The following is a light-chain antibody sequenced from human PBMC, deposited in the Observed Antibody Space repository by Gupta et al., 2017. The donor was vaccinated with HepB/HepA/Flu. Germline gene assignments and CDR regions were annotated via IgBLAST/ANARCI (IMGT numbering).Light chain of an antibody. V-gene: IGLV1-44*01. CDR2: YND. CDR1: SPNVGRNN. J-gene: IGLJ2*01. Sequence: SVLTQSTPVSGTPGPRVTIPCSGSSPNVGRNNVNWYQQLPGTAPKLLIYYNDGRPSGVPDRISGSKSGTTASLAISGLQSEDEADYYCAAWDTSLNVVVFGGGTKLTVL. CDR3: AAWDTSLNVVV.